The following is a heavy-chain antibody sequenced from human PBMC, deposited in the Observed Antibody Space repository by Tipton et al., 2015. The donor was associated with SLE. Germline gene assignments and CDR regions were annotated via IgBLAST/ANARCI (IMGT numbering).Heavy chain of an antibody. V-gene: IGHV1-2*02. CDR3: ARGTTYRVDY. Sequence: QLVQSGAEVKKPGASMQVSCKASGFTFGAFGLTWVRQAPGQGLEWMGWISPDSADTYYAQKFQGGVTMTGDTSISTAYLEVSSLRSEDTAVYYCARGTTYRVDYWGQGTLVTVSS. CDR2: ISPDSADT. J-gene: IGHJ4*02. CDR1: GFTFGAFG. D-gene: IGHD3-16*02.